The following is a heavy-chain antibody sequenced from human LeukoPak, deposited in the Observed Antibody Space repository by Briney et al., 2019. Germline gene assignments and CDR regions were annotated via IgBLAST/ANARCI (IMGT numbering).Heavy chain of an antibody. V-gene: IGHV4-59*01. D-gene: IGHD2-15*01. CDR1: GGYISSYY. Sequence: SETLSLTCTVPGGYISSYYWSWIRQPPGKGLEWIGYIYYSGSTNYNPSLKSRVTISVDTSKNQFSLKLSSVTAADTAVYYCARAGYCSGGSCYLRYYYYYGMDVWGQGTTVTVSS. J-gene: IGHJ6*02. CDR2: IYYSGST. CDR3: ARAGYCSGGSCYLRYYYYYGMDV.